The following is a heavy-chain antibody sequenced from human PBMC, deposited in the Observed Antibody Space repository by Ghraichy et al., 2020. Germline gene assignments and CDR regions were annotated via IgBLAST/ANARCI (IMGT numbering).Heavy chain of an antibody. V-gene: IGHV3-23*01. CDR3: AKGGDDFWSGYYPHLRY. D-gene: IGHD3-3*01. CDR1: GFTFSSYA. J-gene: IGHJ4*02. CDR2: ISGSGGST. Sequence: GGSLRLSCAASGFTFSSYAMSWVRQAPGKGLEWVSAISGSGGSTYYADSVKGRFTISRDNSKNTLYLQMNSLRAEDTAVYYCAKGGDDFWSGYYPHLRYWGQGTLVTVSS.